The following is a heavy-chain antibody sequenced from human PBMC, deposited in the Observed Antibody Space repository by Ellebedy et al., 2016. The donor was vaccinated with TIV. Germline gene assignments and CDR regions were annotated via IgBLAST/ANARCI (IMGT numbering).Heavy chain of an antibody. J-gene: IGHJ4*02. CDR1: RGPFSGYY. D-gene: IGHD2-15*01. CDR2: SIHAGST. Sequence: MPSETLSLTCAVFRGPFSGYYWSWIRQPPGKGLEWIGDSIHAGSTNYNPSLKSRVTISIDTSKNQFSLRLTPVTAADTAVYYCAGEGDCSSGTCYPLFGYWGQGILVTVSS. V-gene: IGHV4-34*12. CDR3: AGEGDCSSGTCYPLFGY.